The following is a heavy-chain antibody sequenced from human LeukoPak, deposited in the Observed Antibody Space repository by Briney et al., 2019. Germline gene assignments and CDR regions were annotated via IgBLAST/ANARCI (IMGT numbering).Heavy chain of an antibody. Sequence: SETLSLTCAVSGGSISSYYWSWIRQPAGKGLEWIGRIYTSGSTNYNPSLKSRVTMSVATSKNQFSLKLSSVTAADTAVYYCARVGGYCSGGSCYSGYMDVWGKGTTVTVSS. J-gene: IGHJ6*03. CDR1: GGSISSYY. D-gene: IGHD2-15*01. CDR3: ARVGGYCSGGSCYSGYMDV. CDR2: IYTSGST. V-gene: IGHV4-4*07.